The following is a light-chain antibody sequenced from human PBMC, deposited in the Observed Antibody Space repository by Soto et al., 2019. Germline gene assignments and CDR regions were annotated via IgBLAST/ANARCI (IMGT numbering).Light chain of an antibody. J-gene: IGLJ1*01. CDR3: SSYVGDSAYA. CDR2: EVN. Sequence: QSVLTQPPSASGSPGQSVAISCTGTSSDVGGYNYVSWYQQHPGKAPKLMIYEVNKRPSGVPDRFSGSKSGNTASLTVSGLQAEDEADYYCSSYVGDSAYAFGTGTKVTVL. V-gene: IGLV2-8*01. CDR1: SSDVGGYNY.